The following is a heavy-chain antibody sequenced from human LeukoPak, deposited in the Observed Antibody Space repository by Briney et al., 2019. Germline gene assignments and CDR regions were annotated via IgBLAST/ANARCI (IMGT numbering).Heavy chain of an antibody. CDR2: INHSGSA. Sequence: SETLSLTCAVYGGSFSGYYWSWIRQPPGKGLEWIGEINHSGSANYNPSLKSRVTISVDTSKNQFSLKLSSVTAADTAVYYCARLSGYSSGHYYSDYWGQGTLVTVSS. CDR3: ARLSGYSSGHYYSDY. D-gene: IGHD3-22*01. V-gene: IGHV4-34*01. CDR1: GGSFSGYY. J-gene: IGHJ4*02.